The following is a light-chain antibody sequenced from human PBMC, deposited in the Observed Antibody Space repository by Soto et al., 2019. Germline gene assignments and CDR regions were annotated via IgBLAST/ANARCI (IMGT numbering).Light chain of an antibody. Sequence: QSVLTQPPSVSGSPGQSVTISCTGTSTDFVSYNRVSWYQQPPGTAPKLIIYEASSRPSGVPDRFSGSKSGNTVSLTISGLLAADEADYYCSLYTSENTYGFGTGTKVTVL. V-gene: IGLV2-18*01. J-gene: IGLJ1*01. CDR2: EAS. CDR3: SLYTSENTYG. CDR1: STDFVSYNR.